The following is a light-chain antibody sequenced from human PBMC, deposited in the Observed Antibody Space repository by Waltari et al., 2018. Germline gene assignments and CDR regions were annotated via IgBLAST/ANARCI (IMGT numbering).Light chain of an antibody. Sequence: DVVMTQSPLYLPVTLGQPASISCRSSQTLAHSEGSTYLNWFQQRPGQSPRRLIYRVSNRDSGVPDRVSGSGSGTDFTLKISMVEAEDVGVYYCMQGTHWPPTFGQGTRVDIK. CDR3: MQGTHWPPT. CDR2: RVS. J-gene: IGKJ1*01. V-gene: IGKV2-30*02. CDR1: QTLAHSEGSTY.